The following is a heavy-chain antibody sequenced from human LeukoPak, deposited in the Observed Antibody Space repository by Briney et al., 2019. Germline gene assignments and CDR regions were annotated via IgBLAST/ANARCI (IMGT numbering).Heavy chain of an antibody. CDR3: ARRKAVDTAMVTAGDYFDY. CDR2: IYYSGST. CDR1: GGSISSSSYY. D-gene: IGHD5-18*01. Sequence: SETLSLTCTVSGGSISSSSYYWGWLRQPPGKGLEWIGSIYYSGSTYYNPSLKSRVTISVDTSKNQFSLKLSSVTAADTAVYYCARRKAVDTAMVTAGDYFDYWGQGTLVTVSS. V-gene: IGHV4-39*01. J-gene: IGHJ4*02.